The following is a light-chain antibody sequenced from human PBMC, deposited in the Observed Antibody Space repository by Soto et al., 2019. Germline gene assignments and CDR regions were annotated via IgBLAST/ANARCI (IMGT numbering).Light chain of an antibody. CDR2: KAS. Sequence: DIQMTQSPSTLSASVGDRVTITCRASQSISSWLAWYQQKPGKAPNLLIYKASSSKSGVPSRFSGSGSGTEFTLTISSLQPDDFSTYYCQQYHSYWTFGQGTKVDIK. CDR1: QSISSW. J-gene: IGKJ1*01. V-gene: IGKV1-5*03. CDR3: QQYHSYWT.